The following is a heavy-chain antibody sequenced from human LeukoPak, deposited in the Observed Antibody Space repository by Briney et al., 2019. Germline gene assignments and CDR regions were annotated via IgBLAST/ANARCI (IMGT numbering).Heavy chain of an antibody. Sequence: SETLSLTCTVSGGSISSYYWSWIRQPPGKGLEWIGYIYYSGSTNYSPSLKSRVTISVDTSKNQFSLKLSSVTAADTAVYYCARGTYYYDSSGYSYYDYYYMDVWGKGTTVTVSS. V-gene: IGHV4-59*01. J-gene: IGHJ6*03. D-gene: IGHD3-22*01. CDR2: IYYSGST. CDR1: GGSISSYY. CDR3: ARGTYYYDSSGYSYYDYYYMDV.